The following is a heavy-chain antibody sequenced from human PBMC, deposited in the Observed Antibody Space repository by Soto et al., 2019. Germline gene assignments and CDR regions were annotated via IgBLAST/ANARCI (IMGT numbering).Heavy chain of an antibody. D-gene: IGHD1-7*01. CDR2: INYSGST. Sequence: PSETLSLTCAVYGGSFSSYYWSWIRQPPGKGLEWIGEINYSGSTNYNPSLKSRVTISVDTSKIHFSLNLTSVTAADTAVYYCARALREGISGTKGLNYWGQGTLVTVSS. CDR3: ARALREGISGTKGLNY. CDR1: GGSFSSYY. V-gene: IGHV4-34*01. J-gene: IGHJ4*02.